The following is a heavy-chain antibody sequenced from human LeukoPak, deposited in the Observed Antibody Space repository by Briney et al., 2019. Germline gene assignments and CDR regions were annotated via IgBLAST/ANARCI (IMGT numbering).Heavy chain of an antibody. J-gene: IGHJ6*04. D-gene: IGHD1-14*01. V-gene: IGHV3-11*01. Sequence: NPGGSLSLSCAAYGFIFSDYYMSWMRPAPGKGRVGFSYITTGNTEYYADSVKGRFTISRENAKNSLYLQMNSLRAEDTAVDYCARDPSVSEPEATVWGKGTTVTVSP. CDR3: ARDPSVSEPEATV. CDR1: GFIFSDYY. CDR2: ITTGNTE.